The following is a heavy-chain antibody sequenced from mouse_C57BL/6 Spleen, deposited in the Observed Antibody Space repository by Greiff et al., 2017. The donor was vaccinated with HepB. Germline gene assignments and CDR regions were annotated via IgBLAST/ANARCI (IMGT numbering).Heavy chain of an antibody. J-gene: IGHJ1*03. Sequence: VQLQQSGPELVKPGASVKISCKASGYSFTGYYMNWVKQSPEKSLEWIGEINPSTGGTTYNQKFKAKATLTVDKSSSTAYMQLKCLTSEDSAVYYCARWGYYGSSYGYFDVWGTGTTVTVSS. CDR1: GYSFTGYY. CDR2: INPSTGGT. D-gene: IGHD1-1*01. V-gene: IGHV1-42*01. CDR3: ARWGYYGSSYGYFDV.